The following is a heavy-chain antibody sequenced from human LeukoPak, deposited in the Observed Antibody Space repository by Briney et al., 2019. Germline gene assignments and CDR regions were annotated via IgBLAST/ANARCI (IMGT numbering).Heavy chain of an antibody. CDR1: GFTFNNYA. J-gene: IGHJ4*02. D-gene: IGHD7-27*01. V-gene: IGHV3-23*01. CDR3: AKDRANWGHSGDY. Sequence: GVSLRLSCAASGFTFNNYAMSWVRQAPGKGLERVAAISGSGATTYYGDSVKGRFTISRDNSKNTLYLQMNSLRADDTAVYYCAKDRANWGHSGDYWGQGTRVTVSS. CDR2: ISGSGATT.